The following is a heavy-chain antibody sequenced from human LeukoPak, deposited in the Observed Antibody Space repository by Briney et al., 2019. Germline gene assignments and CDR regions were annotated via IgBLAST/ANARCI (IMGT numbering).Heavy chain of an antibody. V-gene: IGHV1-2*02. CDR1: GYTFTDCY. Sequence: AAVKVSCKASGYTFTDCYIHLVRQVPGQGLEWMVWFDPNSEGTNYAQKFQGRVTMTRDTSISTAYMELSRLRSDDTAVYYCARVRFFYYGMDVWGQGTTVTVPS. CDR3: ARVRFFYYGMDV. J-gene: IGHJ6*02. CDR2: FDPNSEGT. D-gene: IGHD3-3*01.